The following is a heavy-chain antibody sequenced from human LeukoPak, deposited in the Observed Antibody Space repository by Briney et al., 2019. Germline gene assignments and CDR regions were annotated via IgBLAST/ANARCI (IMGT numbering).Heavy chain of an antibody. J-gene: IGHJ4*02. CDR3: AGGTVVRGVIDY. D-gene: IGHD3-10*01. CDR1: GSFTSYD. Sequence: GASVKVSSKASGSFTSYDINWVRQATGQGLEWMGWMNPNSGNTGYAQKFQGRVTMTRNTSISTAYMELSSLRSEDTAVYYCAGGTVVRGVIDYWGQGTVVTVSS. V-gene: IGHV1-8*01. CDR2: MNPNSGNT.